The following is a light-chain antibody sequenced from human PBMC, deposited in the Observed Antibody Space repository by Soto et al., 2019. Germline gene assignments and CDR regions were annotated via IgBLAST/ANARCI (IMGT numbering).Light chain of an antibody. CDR3: QQYSDSSGA. V-gene: IGKV1-27*01. CDR1: QDISNY. Sequence: QMTQSPSSLSATIGDTVTITCRASQDISNYLAWYQQTPGKVPKLLIYTASTLQSGVPSRFSGSGSGTDFTLTISSLQPDDFATYYCQQYSDSSGAFGQGTKVDI. CDR2: TAS. J-gene: IGKJ1*01.